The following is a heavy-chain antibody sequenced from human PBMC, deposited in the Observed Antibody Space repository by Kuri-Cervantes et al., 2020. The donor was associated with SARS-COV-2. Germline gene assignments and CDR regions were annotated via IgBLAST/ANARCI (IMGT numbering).Heavy chain of an antibody. CDR2: ISYDGSNK. D-gene: IGHD2-2*01. CDR1: GFTFSSYA. V-gene: IGHV3-30-3*01. J-gene: IGHJ4*02. CDR3: ARTLGEDIVVVPAATFDY. Sequence: GGSLRLCCAASGFTFSSYAMHWVRQAPGKGLEWGAVISYDGSNKYYADSVKGRFTISIDNSKNTLYLQMNSLRAEDTAVYYCARTLGEDIVVVPAATFDYWGQGTLVTVSS.